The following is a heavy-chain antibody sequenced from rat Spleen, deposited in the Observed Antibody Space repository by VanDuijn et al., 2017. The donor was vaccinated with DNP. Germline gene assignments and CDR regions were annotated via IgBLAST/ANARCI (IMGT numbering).Heavy chain of an antibody. Sequence: EVQVVVSGGGLVQPGRSMKLSCAASGFTFRNSDMAWVRQAPTKGLEWVASISTSGGSTYYPDSVMGRFTISRDDATSTLYLQMDSLRSEDTATYYCTRGGTYYFDYWGQGVMVTVSS. J-gene: IGHJ2*01. CDR1: GFTFRNSD. CDR2: ISTSGGST. V-gene: IGHV5-25*01. CDR3: TRGGTYYFDY.